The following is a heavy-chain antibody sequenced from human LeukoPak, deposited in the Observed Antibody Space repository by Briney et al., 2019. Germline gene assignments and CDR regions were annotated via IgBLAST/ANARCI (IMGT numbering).Heavy chain of an antibody. D-gene: IGHD6-19*01. Sequence: PSETLSLTCAVYGGSLSGYYWSWIRQPPGKGLEWIGEINHSGSTNYNPSLKSRVTISVDTSKNQLSLKLSSMTAADTAVYYCARQWLVSPLFDYWGQGTLVSVSS. CDR2: INHSGST. CDR1: GGSLSGYY. J-gene: IGHJ4*02. CDR3: ARQWLVSPLFDY. V-gene: IGHV4-34*01.